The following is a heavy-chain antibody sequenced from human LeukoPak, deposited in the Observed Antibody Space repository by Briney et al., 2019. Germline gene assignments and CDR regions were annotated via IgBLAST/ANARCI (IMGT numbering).Heavy chain of an antibody. J-gene: IGHJ5*02. CDR3: ARDLADTYGDYDWFDP. V-gene: IGHV3-7*01. D-gene: IGHD4-17*01. CDR2: IKQDGSEK. CDR1: GFTFSSYW. Sequence: GGSLRLSCAASGFTFSSYWMSWVRQAPGKGLEWVANIKQDGSEKYYVDSVKGRFTISRDNAKNSLYLQMDSLRAEDTAVYYCARDLADTYGDYDWFDPWGQGTLVTVSS.